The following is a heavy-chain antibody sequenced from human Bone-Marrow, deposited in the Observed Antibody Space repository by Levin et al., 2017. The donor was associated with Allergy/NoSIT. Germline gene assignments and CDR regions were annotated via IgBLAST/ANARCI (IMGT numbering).Heavy chain of an antibody. J-gene: IGHJ4*02. CDR2: IRTKTNNYAT. Sequence: PGGSLRLSCAASGFSFSGSTIHWVRQASGKGLEWVGLIRTKTNNYATTFAASVKGRFSISRDDSKNTAFLQMNSLKIDDTAVYYCHRVGLGVLITFGGVVDDWGQGTQVTVSS. CDR3: HRVGLGVLITFGGVVDD. CDR1: GFSFSGST. V-gene: IGHV3-73*01. D-gene: IGHD3-16*01.